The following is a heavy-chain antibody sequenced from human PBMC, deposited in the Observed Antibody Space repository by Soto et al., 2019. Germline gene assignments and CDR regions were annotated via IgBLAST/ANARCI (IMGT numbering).Heavy chain of an antibody. Sequence: GGSLRLSCAASGFTFDDYAMHWVRQAPGKGLEWVSGISWNSGSIGYADSVKGRFTISRDNGKNSLYLQMNSLRAEDTALYYCARNYDSSGYFDYWGQGTLVTVSS. D-gene: IGHD3-22*01. CDR1: GFTFDDYA. CDR3: ARNYDSSGYFDY. V-gene: IGHV3-9*01. CDR2: ISWNSGSI. J-gene: IGHJ4*02.